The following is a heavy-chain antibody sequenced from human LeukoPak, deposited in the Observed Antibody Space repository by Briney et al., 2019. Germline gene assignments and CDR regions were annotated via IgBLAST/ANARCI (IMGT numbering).Heavy chain of an antibody. CDR1: GGSFSGYY. Sequence: SETLSLTCAVYGGSFSGYYWSWIRQPPGKGLEWIGEINHSGSTNYNPSLKSRVTISVDTSKNQFSLKLSSVTAADTAVYYCARGRGSSGWYRTYYYYYMDVWGKGTTVTVSS. CDR3: ARGRGSSGWYRTYYYYYMDV. J-gene: IGHJ6*03. CDR2: INHSGST. V-gene: IGHV4-34*01. D-gene: IGHD6-19*01.